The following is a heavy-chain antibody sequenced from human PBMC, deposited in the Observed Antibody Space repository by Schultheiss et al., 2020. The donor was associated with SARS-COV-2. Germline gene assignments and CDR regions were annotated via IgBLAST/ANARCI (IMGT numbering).Heavy chain of an antibody. V-gene: IGHV4-34*01. D-gene: IGHD4-11*01. J-gene: IGHJ4*02. CDR3: AREEMTDYSNYFGY. CDR1: GGSFSGYY. Sequence: SQTLSLTCAVYGGSFSGYYWSWIRQPPGKGLEWIGEINHSGSTNYNPSLKSRVTISVDTSKNQFSLKLSSVTAADTAVYFCAREEMTDYSNYFGYWGQGTLVTVSS. CDR2: INHSGST.